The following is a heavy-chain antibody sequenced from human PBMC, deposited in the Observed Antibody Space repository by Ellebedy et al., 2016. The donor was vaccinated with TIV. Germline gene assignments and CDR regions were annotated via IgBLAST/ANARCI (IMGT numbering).Heavy chain of an antibody. J-gene: IGHJ5*02. D-gene: IGHD3-22*01. CDR2: IYYSGST. CDR1: GGSISSYY. V-gene: IGHV4-59*12. CDR3: ANDSSGYYLT. Sequence: SETLSFTXTVSGGSISSYYWSWIRQPPGKGLEWIGYIYYSGSTNYNPSLKSRVTISVDTSKNQFSLKLSSVTAADTAVYYCANDSSGYYLTWGQGTLVTVSS.